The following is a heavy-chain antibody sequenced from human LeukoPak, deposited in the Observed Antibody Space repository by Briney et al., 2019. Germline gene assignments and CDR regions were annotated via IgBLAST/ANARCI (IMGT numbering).Heavy chain of an antibody. Sequence: GGSLRLSCAASGFTFSTFAMIWVRQPPGKGLEWVSSIFPSGGEIHYADSVRGRFTISRDNSKSTLSLQMNSLRAEDTAVYYCARGDDGDYFDYWGQGTLVTVSS. D-gene: IGHD3-16*01. CDR3: ARGDDGDYFDY. CDR2: IFPSGGEI. V-gene: IGHV3-23*01. J-gene: IGHJ4*02. CDR1: GFTFSTFA.